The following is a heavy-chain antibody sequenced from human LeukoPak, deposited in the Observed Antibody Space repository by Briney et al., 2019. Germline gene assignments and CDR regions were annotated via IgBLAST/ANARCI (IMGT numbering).Heavy chain of an antibody. Sequence: RLSCXXSGFTXSSYWMSWVRQAPGKGLEWVANIKQDGSEKYYVDSVKGRFTISRDNAKNSLYLQMNSLRAEDTAVYYCARDPFDYGDPFDYWGQGTLVTVSS. V-gene: IGHV3-7*01. D-gene: IGHD4-17*01. J-gene: IGHJ4*02. CDR1: GFTXSSYW. CDR2: IKQDGSEK. CDR3: ARDPFDYGDPFDY.